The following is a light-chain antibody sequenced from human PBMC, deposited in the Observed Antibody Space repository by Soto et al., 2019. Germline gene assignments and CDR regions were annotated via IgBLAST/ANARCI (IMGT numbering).Light chain of an antibody. CDR2: GAS. V-gene: IGKV3-20*01. Sequence: EIVLTQSPGTLSLSPGERATLSCRASQSVSSSYLAWYQHKPGQAPRLLIYGASSRATGIPDRFSGSGSGTDFNLTISRLEPEDFAGYYCQQYGSSPHTFGQGTKLEIK. CDR3: QQYGSSPHT. CDR1: QSVSSSY. J-gene: IGKJ2*01.